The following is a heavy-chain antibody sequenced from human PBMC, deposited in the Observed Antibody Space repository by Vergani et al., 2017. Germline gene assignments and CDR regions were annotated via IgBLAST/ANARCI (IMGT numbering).Heavy chain of an antibody. V-gene: IGHV1-69*06. J-gene: IGHJ4*02. CDR2: IIPIFGTA. CDR1: GGTFSSYA. CDR3: VRSLRPYDFGSGYPPGDY. D-gene: IGHD3-3*01. Sequence: QVQLVQSGAELKKPGSSVKVSCKASGGTFSSYAISWVRQAPGQGLEWMGGIIPIFGTANYAHKFQGRVTITADKSTSTAYMGLSSLRSEDTAVYYCVRSLRPYDFGSGYPPGDYWGQGSLVTVSS.